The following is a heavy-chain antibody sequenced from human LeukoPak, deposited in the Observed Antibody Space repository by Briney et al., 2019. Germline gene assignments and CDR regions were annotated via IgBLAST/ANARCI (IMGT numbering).Heavy chain of an antibody. D-gene: IGHD4-17*01. CDR1: GGSISSDSYY. V-gene: IGHV4-39*07. CDR2: IYYSGST. Sequence: PSETLSLTCTVSGGSISSDSYYWGWIRQPPGKGLQWIGCIYYSGSTYYNPSLKSRVTISVDTSKNQFSLKLSSVTAADTAVYYCARETVTTYAFDIWGQGTMVTVSS. CDR3: ARETVTTYAFDI. J-gene: IGHJ3*02.